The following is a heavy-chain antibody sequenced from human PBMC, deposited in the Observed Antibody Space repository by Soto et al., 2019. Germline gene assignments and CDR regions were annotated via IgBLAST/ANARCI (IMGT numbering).Heavy chain of an antibody. CDR3: ARGHPRYQLLYKWFDP. CDR1: GFTFSSYG. V-gene: IGHV3-33*01. D-gene: IGHD2-2*01. Sequence: PGGSLRLSCAASGFTFSSYGMHWVRQAPGKGLEWVAVIWYDGSNKYYADSVKGRFTISRDNSKNTLYLQMNSLRAEDTAVYYCARGHPRYQLLYKWFDPWGQGTLVTVSS. J-gene: IGHJ5*02. CDR2: IWYDGSNK.